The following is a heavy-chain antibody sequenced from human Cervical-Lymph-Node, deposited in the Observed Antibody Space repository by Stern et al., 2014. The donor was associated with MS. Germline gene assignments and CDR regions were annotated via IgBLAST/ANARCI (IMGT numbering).Heavy chain of an antibody. Sequence: VQLVESGAEVKKPGSSVKVSCKASGGSFSMDSISWGRQAPGQGLEWMGGLPPMFGTSNYAQKFQGRVTTTADVSTSTAYMELTSLRSEDTAVYFCARDQGGIADSWGQGTLVIVSS. D-gene: IGHD6-13*01. CDR1: GGSFSMDS. J-gene: IGHJ4*02. CDR2: LPPMFGTS. CDR3: ARDQGGIADS. V-gene: IGHV1-69*01.